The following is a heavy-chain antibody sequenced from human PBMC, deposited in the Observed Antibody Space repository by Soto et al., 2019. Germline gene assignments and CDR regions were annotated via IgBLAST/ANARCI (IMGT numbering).Heavy chain of an antibody. J-gene: IGHJ3*02. CDR3: EKVMGDSSGSI. CDR2: ISWNSGSI. Sequence: GGSLRLSCAASGFTFDDYAMHWVRQAPGKGLEWVSGISWNSGSIGYADSVKGRFTISRDNAKNSLYLQMNSLRAEDAALYYCEKVMGDSSGSIWGQGAMVTVSS. V-gene: IGHV3-9*01. D-gene: IGHD3-22*01. CDR1: GFTFDDYA.